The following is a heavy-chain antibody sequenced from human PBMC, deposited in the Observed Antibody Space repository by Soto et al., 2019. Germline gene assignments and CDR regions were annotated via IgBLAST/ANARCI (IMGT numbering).Heavy chain of an antibody. CDR3: ARDRGSSGSYYRPEGWFDP. V-gene: IGHV4-31*03. CDR1: GGSISSGGYY. Sequence: QVQLQESGPGLVKPSQTLSLTCTVSGGSISSGGYYWSWIRQHPGKGLEWIGYIYYSGSTYYNPSLKSRVTISVDTSKNQFSLKLSSVTAADTAVYYCARDRGSSGSYYRPEGWFDPWGQGTLVTVSS. J-gene: IGHJ5*02. CDR2: IYYSGST. D-gene: IGHD1-26*01.